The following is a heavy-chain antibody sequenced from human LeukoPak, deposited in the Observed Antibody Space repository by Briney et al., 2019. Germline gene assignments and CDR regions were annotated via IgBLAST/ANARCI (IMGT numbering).Heavy chain of an antibody. V-gene: IGHV4-59*01. D-gene: IGHD3-10*01. CDR1: GGSISSYY. CDR2: IYYSGST. Sequence: SETLSLTCTVSGGSISSYYWSWIRQPPGKGLEWIGYIYYSGSTNYNPSLKSRVTKSVDTSKNQFSLKLSSVTAADTAVYYCARGRASGSDYYYGMDVWGQGTTVTVSS. CDR3: ARGRASGSDYYYGMDV. J-gene: IGHJ6*02.